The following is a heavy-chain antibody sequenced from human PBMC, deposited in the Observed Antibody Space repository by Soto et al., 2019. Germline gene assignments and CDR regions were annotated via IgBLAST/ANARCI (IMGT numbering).Heavy chain of an antibody. CDR3: ARIPSP. CDR2: IYHSGST. CDR1: GGSISSGGYS. D-gene: IGHD2-21*01. J-gene: IGHJ5*02. V-gene: IGHV4-30-2*01. Sequence: SETPSLTCAVSGGSISSGGYSWSWIRQPPGKALEWIGYIYHSGSTYYNSSLKSRVTISVDRSKNQFSLKLSSVTAADTAVYYCARIPSPWGQGTLVTVSS.